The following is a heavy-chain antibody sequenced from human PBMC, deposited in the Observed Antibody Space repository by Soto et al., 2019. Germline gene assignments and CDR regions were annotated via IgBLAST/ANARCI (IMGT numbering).Heavy chain of an antibody. D-gene: IGHD3-3*01. Sequence: PGGSLRLSCTASGFTFSTSAMSWVRQAPGGGLERVSGISGCGAGTYYADSVKGRFTIYRDNSKNTLYLQMSGLRAEDAAVYYCAKGPTVFGAVISFDYYYGMYVWGQWTPVTVSS. CDR2: ISGCGAGT. CDR1: GFTFSTSA. V-gene: IGHV3-23*01. CDR3: AKGPTVFGAVISFDYYYGMYV. J-gene: IGHJ6*02.